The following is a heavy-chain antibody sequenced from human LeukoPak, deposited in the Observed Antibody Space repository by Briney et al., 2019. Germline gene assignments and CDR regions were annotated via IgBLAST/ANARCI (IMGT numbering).Heavy chain of an antibody. V-gene: IGHV1-46*01. CDR2: ISPSGGST. CDR1: GYTFTSNY. D-gene: IGHD5-18*01. J-gene: IGHJ6*03. CDR3: ARGDTAMPNFYYYYYMDV. Sequence: GASVKVSCKAFGYTFTSNYMHWVRQAPGLGPEWMGVISPSGGSTTYAQKFQGRVTITADKSTSTAYMELSSLRSEDTAVYYCARGDTAMPNFYYYYYMDVWGKGTTVTVSS.